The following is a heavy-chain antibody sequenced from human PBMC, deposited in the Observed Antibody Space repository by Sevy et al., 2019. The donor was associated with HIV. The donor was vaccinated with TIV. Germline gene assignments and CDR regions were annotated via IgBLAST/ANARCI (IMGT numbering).Heavy chain of an antibody. D-gene: IGHD2-15*01. CDR2: IFHSGKT. CDR3: ARHGGGSNYYAMDV. V-gene: IGHV4-31*11. J-gene: IGHJ6*02. CDR1: VGSIGAGGYS. Sequence: SDTLSLTCAVSVGSIGAGGYSWSWIRQHPGKGLEWVGYIFHSGKTYFNSSLEGRVTISVHTSKTQFSLKLTSVTAADTAIYYCARHGGGSNYYAMDVWGQGTTVTVSS.